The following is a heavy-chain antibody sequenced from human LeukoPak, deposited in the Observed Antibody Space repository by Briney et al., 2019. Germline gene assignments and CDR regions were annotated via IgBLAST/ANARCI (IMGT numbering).Heavy chain of an antibody. CDR2: INSDGSST. CDR1: GFSFSTYS. J-gene: IGHJ4*02. CDR3: ARGGFDGYYYDSSGYYPFDY. V-gene: IGHV3-74*01. Sequence: GGSLTLSCAGSGFSFSTYSMNWVRQAPGKGLEWVSRINSDGSSTSYADSVKGRFTISRDNAKNTLYLQMNSLRAEDTAVYYCARGGFDGYYYDSSGYYPFDYWGQGTLVTVSS. D-gene: IGHD3-22*01.